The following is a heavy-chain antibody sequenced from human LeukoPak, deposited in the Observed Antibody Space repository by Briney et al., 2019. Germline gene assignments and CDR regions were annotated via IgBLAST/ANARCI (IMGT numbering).Heavy chain of an antibody. V-gene: IGHV5-10-1*01. D-gene: IGHD1-26*01. Sequence: GESLKISCKGSGYSFTSYWISWVRQMPGKGLEWMGRIDPSDSYTNYSPSFQGHVTISADKSISTAYLQWSSLKASDTAMYYCASNLVGATGMDVWGQGTTVTVSS. CDR2: IDPSDSYT. J-gene: IGHJ6*02. CDR3: ASNLVGATGMDV. CDR1: GYSFTSYW.